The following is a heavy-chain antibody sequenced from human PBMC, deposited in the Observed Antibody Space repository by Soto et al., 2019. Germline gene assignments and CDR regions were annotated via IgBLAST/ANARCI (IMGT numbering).Heavy chain of an antibody. CDR2: IYYSGST. CDR3: ARSLLWFGELLPNWFDP. V-gene: IGHV4-61*01. Sequence: QVQLQESGPGLVKPSETLSLTCTVSGGSVSSGSYYWSWIRQPPGKGLEWIGYIYYSGSTNYNPSLQRRVTISVDTSKNQFSLKLSSVTAADTAVYYCARSLLWFGELLPNWFDPWGQGTLVTVSS. J-gene: IGHJ5*02. CDR1: GGSVSSGSYY. D-gene: IGHD3-10*01.